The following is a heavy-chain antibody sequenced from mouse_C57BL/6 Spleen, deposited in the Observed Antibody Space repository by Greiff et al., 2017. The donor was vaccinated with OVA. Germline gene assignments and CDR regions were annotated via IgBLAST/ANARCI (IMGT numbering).Heavy chain of an antibody. D-gene: IGHD2-4*01. CDR1: GYTFTSYW. CDR3: ARRVDYDYAMDY. V-gene: IGHV1-69*01. CDR2: IDPSDSYT. Sequence: QVQLKQPGAELVMPGASVKLSCKASGYTFTSYWMHWVKQRPGQGLEWIGEIDPSDSYTNYNQKFKGKSTLTVDKSSSTAYMQLSSLTSEDSAVYYCARRVDYDYAMDYWGQGTSVTVSS. J-gene: IGHJ4*01.